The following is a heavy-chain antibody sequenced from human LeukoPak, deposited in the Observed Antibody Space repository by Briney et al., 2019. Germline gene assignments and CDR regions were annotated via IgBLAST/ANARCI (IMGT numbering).Heavy chain of an antibody. J-gene: IGHJ4*02. CDR2: IKSKTDGGTT. CDR3: TTDFEWLPPKATLSNFDY. Sequence: GGSLTLSCAASGFTFSNAWMSWVRQAPGKGLEWVGRIKSKTDGGTTDYAAPVKGRFTISRDDSKNTLYLQMNSLKTEDTAVYYCTTDFEWLPPKATLSNFDYWGQGTLVTVSS. CDR1: GFTFSNAW. D-gene: IGHD5-24*01. V-gene: IGHV3-15*01.